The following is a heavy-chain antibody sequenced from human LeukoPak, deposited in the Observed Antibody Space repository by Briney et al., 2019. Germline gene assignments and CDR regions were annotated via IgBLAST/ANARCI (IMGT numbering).Heavy chain of an antibody. CDR2: FDPEDGET. J-gene: IGHJ4*02. CDR1: GYTLTELS. CDR3: ATAEDIVVAPDY. Sequence: ASVKVSCKVSGYTLTELSMHWVRQAPGKGLEWMGGFDPEDGETIYAQKFQGRVTMTEDTSTDTAYMELSSLRSEDTTVYYCATAEDIVVAPDYWGQGTLVTVPS. D-gene: IGHD2-2*01. V-gene: IGHV1-24*01.